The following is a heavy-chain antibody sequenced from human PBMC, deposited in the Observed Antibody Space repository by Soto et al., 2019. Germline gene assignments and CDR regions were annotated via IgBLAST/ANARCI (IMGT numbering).Heavy chain of an antibody. J-gene: IGHJ3*02. CDR1: AFTFSSYA. V-gene: IGHV3-30-3*01. Sequence: GGSLRLSCEASAFTFSSYAMHWVRQAPGKGLEWVAVISYDGSKNYYADSVKGRFTISRDNSQNTLYLQMNSLRAEDTAVYYCASSAYCGGDCYYDAFDIWGQGTMVTVSS. CDR2: ISYDGSKN. CDR3: ASSAYCGGDCYYDAFDI. D-gene: IGHD2-21*02.